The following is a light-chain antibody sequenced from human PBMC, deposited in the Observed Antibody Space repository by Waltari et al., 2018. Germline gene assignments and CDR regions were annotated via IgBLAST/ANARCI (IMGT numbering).Light chain of an antibody. J-gene: IGLJ2*01. CDR1: VLPEKY. CDR3: HAAADNNWF. CDR2: KDT. V-gene: IGLV3-27*01. Sequence: DLAQPFSVSVSPGQTATITRWGDVLPEKYGRWFQQRPGQAPTLILYKDTERPSGIPERFSGSSSGSTVTLTIRGALLEDEADYHCHAAADNNWFFGGGTKLTVL.